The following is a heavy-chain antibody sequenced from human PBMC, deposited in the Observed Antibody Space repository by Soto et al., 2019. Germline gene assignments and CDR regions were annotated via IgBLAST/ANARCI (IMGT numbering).Heavy chain of an antibody. J-gene: IGHJ6*02. CDR1: GGSITTPGYS. V-gene: IGHV4-30-2*01. CDR3: AARPYYYHGLGV. Sequence: PSETLSLTGTVSGGSITTPGYSWSWIRQPPGKAPERIGYDYHNGNAYPKPSLNGRVTISLAGAKNQVSLKITSITAADPVLYHCAARPYYYHGLGVWGQGTTGTVSS. D-gene: IGHD3-10*01. CDR2: DYHNGNA.